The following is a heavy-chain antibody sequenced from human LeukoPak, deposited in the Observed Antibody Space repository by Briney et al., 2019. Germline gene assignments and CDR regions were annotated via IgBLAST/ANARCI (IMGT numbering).Heavy chain of an antibody. CDR2: INPNSGGT. D-gene: IGHD1-26*01. J-gene: IGHJ4*02. CDR3: ARGGQWELLSPFDF. Sequence: ASVKVSCKASGYTFTGYYMHWVRQAPGQGLEWMGWINPNSGGTNSAQKFQGRVTMTRDTSISTLYMELNRVRSDDTAVYYCARGGQWELLSPFDFWGQGTLVSVSS. V-gene: IGHV1-2*02. CDR1: GYTFTGYY.